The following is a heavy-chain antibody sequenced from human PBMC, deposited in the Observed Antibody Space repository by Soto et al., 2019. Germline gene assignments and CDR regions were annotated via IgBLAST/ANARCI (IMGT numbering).Heavy chain of an antibody. CDR1: GYRFTSYW. CDR2: IFPSDSDT. D-gene: IGHD3-22*01. Sequence: GESLKISCRTSGYRFTSYWLAWVRQMPGKGLEWMGIIFPSDSDTRYSPSFQGQVTISADRSTSTVFLQWASLKASDTAAYFCARKDKSGYFNWFDPWGQGTLVTVSS. J-gene: IGHJ5*02. V-gene: IGHV5-51*01. CDR3: ARKDKSGYFNWFDP.